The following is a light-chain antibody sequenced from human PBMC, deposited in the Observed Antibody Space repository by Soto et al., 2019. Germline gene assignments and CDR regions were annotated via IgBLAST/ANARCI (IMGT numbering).Light chain of an antibody. CDR2: EVN. Sequence: QSALTQPASVSGSPGQSITISCTGTSSDISAYNYVSWYQQYPGRAPKLMIYEVNNRPSGVSNRFSGSKSGNTASLTISGLQAEDEADYYCSSFTTSSTYVVGAGTKVTVL. CDR3: SSFTTSSTYV. V-gene: IGLV2-14*01. J-gene: IGLJ1*01. CDR1: SSDISAYNY.